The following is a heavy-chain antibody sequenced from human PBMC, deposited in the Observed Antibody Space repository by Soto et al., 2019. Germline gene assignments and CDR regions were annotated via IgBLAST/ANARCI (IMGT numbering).Heavy chain of an antibody. V-gene: IGHV3-53*01. D-gene: IGHD3-10*01. CDR1: GFVVSDKY. Sequence: GGSLRLSCAASGFVVSDKYMNWVRQAPGKGLEWVSVIYTSGTTYYADSAKGRFTISRDNFKNTLYLQMNSLRAEDTAMYYCARDGFGRYDGSGSEAFDIWGQGTMVTVS. J-gene: IGHJ3*02. CDR3: ARDGFGRYDGSGSEAFDI. CDR2: IYTSGTT.